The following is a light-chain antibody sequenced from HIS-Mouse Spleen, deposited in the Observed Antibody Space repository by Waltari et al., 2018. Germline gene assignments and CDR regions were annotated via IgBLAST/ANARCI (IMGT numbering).Light chain of an antibody. CDR2: GAS. CDR1: QSVSSRD. J-gene: IGKJ1*01. CDR3: QQYGSSPPT. V-gene: IGKV3-20*01. Sequence: EIVLTQSPGTLSLSPGERATLSCRASQSVSSRDLAWYQQKPGQAPRLLIYGASSRATGIPDRFSGSGSGTDFTLTISRLEPEDFAVYYCQQYGSSPPTFGQGTKVEIK.